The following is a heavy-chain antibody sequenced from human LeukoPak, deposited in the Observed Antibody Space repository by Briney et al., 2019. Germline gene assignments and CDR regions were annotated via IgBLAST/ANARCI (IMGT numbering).Heavy chain of an antibody. CDR3: ARGRALWFGENYFDY. V-gene: IGHV1-8*01. D-gene: IGHD3-10*01. CDR2: MNPNSGNT. CDR1: GYTFTSYD. J-gene: IGHJ4*02. Sequence: ASVKVSCKASGYTFTSYDINRVRQATGQGLEWMGWMNPNSGNTGYAQKFQGRVTMTRNTSISTVYMELSSLRSEDTAVYYCARGRALWFGENYFDYWGQGTLVTVSS.